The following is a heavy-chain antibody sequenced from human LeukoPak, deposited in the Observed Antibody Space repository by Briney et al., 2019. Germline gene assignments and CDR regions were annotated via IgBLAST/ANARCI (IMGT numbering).Heavy chain of an antibody. D-gene: IGHD2-15*01. Sequence: PGGSLRLSCAASGFTSSSHWMTWVRQPPGKGLEWIGTISYSGNTDYNPSLRSRVTISVDTSNNQFSLRLGSVTAADTAVYHCARHCCSGPAKRVFDIWGQGTMVTVSS. CDR1: GFTSSSHW. CDR3: ARHCCSGPAKRVFDI. V-gene: IGHV4-39*01. J-gene: IGHJ3*02. CDR2: ISYSGNT.